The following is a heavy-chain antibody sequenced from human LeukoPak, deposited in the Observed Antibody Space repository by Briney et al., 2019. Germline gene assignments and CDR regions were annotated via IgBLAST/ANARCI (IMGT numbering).Heavy chain of an antibody. V-gene: IGHV4-59*10. D-gene: IGHD3-3*01. Sequence: SETLSLTCAAYGGTISSYYWSWIRQPARKGLEWIGRIYTSGSTNYNPSLKSRLTVSLDTSKNQFSLKLSSVTAADTAVYYCARDEWACDIWGQGTMVTVSS. J-gene: IGHJ3*02. CDR1: GGTISSYY. CDR2: IYTSGST. CDR3: ARDEWACDI.